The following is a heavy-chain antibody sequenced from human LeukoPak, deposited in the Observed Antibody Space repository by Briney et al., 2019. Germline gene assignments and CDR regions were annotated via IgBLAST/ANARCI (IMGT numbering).Heavy chain of an antibody. V-gene: IGHV1-8*01. CDR2: MNPNSGNT. D-gene: IGHD1-26*01. CDR1: GHTFTSYD. Sequence: ASVKVSCKASGHTFTSYDINWVRQATGQGLEWMGWMNPNSGNTGYAQKFQGRVTMTRNTSISTAYMELSSLRSEDTAVYYCARGLKWELLGYYFDYWGQGTLVTVSS. CDR3: ARGLKWELLGYYFDY. J-gene: IGHJ4*02.